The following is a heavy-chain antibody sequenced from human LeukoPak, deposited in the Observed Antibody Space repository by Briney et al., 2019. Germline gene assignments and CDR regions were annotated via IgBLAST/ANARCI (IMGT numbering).Heavy chain of an antibody. D-gene: IGHD6-13*01. Sequence: GGSLRLSSAASGFTFSSYAMSWVRQAPGKGLEWVSAISGSGGSTYYADSVKGRFTISRDNSKNTLYLQMNSLRAEDTAVYYCAKKGQQLVTPTFDYWGQGHPGHRLL. CDR3: AKKGQQLVTPTFDY. V-gene: IGHV3-23*01. CDR1: GFTFSSYA. CDR2: ISGSGGST. J-gene: IGHJ4*02.